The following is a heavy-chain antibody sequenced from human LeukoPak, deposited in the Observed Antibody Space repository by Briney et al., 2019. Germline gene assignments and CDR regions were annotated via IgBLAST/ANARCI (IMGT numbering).Heavy chain of an antibody. CDR2: IIPILGIA. CDR1: GGTFSSYA. J-gene: IGHJ4*02. D-gene: IGHD3-10*01. Sequence: GASVKVSCKASGGTFSSYAISWVRQAPGQGLEWMGRIIPILGIANYAQKFQGRVTITADKSTSTAYMELSSLRSEDTAVYYCARGPSAYYYCSGSPHYWGQGTLVTVSS. V-gene: IGHV1-69*04. CDR3: ARGPSAYYYCSGSPHY.